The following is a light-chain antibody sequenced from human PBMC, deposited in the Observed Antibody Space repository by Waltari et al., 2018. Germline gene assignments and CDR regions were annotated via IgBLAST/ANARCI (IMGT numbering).Light chain of an antibody. V-gene: IGKV3-15*01. CDR3: LQYYSYWT. Sequence: EIVMTQSPATLSVSPGERATLSCRASPSVSSNLAWYQQKPGQAPRLLIYGASTRATGIPARFSGSGSGTEFTLTINSLQPDDFATYYCLQYYSYWTFGPGTKVEIK. CDR2: GAS. CDR1: PSVSSN. J-gene: IGKJ1*01.